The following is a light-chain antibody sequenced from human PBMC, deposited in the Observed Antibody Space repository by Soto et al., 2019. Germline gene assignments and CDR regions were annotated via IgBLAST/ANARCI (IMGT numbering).Light chain of an antibody. V-gene: IGKV1-5*01. J-gene: IGKJ1*01. Sequence: DIQMTQSPSTLSASVGDRVTITCRASQSISSWLAWYQQKPGKAPKLLIYDGSSLESGVPSRFSGSGSGTEFTLTIRSLQPDDFASYYCQQYNSYSWTFGQGTKVEIK. CDR2: DGS. CDR3: QQYNSYSWT. CDR1: QSISSW.